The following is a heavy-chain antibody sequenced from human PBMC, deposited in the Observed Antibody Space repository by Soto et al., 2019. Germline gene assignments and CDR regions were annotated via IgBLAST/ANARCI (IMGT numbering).Heavy chain of an antibody. D-gene: IGHD3-3*01. CDR2: ISAYNGNT. Sequence: GASVKVSCKASGYTFTSYGISWVRQAPGQGLEWMGWISAYNGNTNYAQKLQGRVTMTTDTSTSTAYMELRSLRSDDTAVYYCARSRIFGVVTETFDYWGQGTLVTVSS. V-gene: IGHV1-18*01. CDR1: GYTFTSYG. J-gene: IGHJ4*02. CDR3: ARSRIFGVVTETFDY.